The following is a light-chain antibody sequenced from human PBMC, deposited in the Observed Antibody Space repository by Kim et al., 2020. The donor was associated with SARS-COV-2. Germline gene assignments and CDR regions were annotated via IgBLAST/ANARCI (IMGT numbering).Light chain of an antibody. CDR2: LGS. Sequence: DIVMTQSPLSLPVTPGEPASISCRSSQSLLHSNGYNYLDWYLQKPGQSPQLLIYLGSYRASGVPDRFSGSGSGTDFTLKISRVEAEDVGVYYCMQTLQTPQITFGQGTRLEIK. CDR1: QSLLHSNGYNY. V-gene: IGKV2-28*01. J-gene: IGKJ5*01. CDR3: MQTLQTPQIT.